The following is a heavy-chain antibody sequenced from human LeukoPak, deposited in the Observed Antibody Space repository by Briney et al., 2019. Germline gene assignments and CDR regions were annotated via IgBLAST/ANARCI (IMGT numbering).Heavy chain of an antibody. V-gene: IGHV4-30-4*01. J-gene: IGHJ4*02. CDR1: GGSISSDVYY. CDR3: ARGDKNWGSPPLHRY. D-gene: IGHD7-27*01. Sequence: TSETLSLTCTVSGGSISSDVYYWSWIRQPPGKGLEWIGYIYYRGTTYYNPSLKSRVTISVDTSKNQFSLKLSSVTAADTAVYYCARGDKNWGSPPLHRYWGQGTLVTVSS. CDR2: IYYRGTT.